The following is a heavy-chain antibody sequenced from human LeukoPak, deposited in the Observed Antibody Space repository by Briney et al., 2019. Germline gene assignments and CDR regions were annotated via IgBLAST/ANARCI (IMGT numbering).Heavy chain of an antibody. J-gene: IGHJ4*02. V-gene: IGHV4-59*01. CDR3: ARVVPGTIVL. CDR1: GGSISNYY. CDR2: ISYSGST. D-gene: IGHD1-7*01. Sequence: SETLSLTCTVSGGSISNYYWSWIRQPPGKALEFIGNISYSGSTNYNPSLRSRVTMSVDTSKNQFSLKLNSVTAADTAVYYCARVVPGTIVLWGQGTLVTVSS.